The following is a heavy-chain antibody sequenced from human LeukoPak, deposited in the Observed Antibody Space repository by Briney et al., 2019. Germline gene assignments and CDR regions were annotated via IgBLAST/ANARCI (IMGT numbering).Heavy chain of an antibody. CDR3: ARVRNPGDFWSGPLYYFDY. CDR2: INHSGST. CDR1: GGSFSGYY. Sequence: SETLSLTCAVYGGSFSGYYWSWIRQPPGKGLEWIGEINHSGSTNYNPSLKSRVTISVDTSKNQFSLKLSSVTAADTAVYYCARVRNPGDFWSGPLYYFDYWGQGTLVTVSS. V-gene: IGHV4-34*01. J-gene: IGHJ4*02. D-gene: IGHD3-3*01.